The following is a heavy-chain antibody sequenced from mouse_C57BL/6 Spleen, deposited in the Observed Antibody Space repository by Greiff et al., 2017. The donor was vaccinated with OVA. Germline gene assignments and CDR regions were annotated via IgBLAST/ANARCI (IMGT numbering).Heavy chain of an antibody. CDR2: IDPANGNN. CDR1: GFNIKNTY. D-gene: IGHD2-2*01. J-gene: IGHJ4*01. V-gene: IGHV14-3*01. CDR3: GDGYDGGYAMDY. Sequence: EVQLQQSVAELVRPGASVKLSCTASGFNIKNTYMHWVQQRPEQGLEWIGRIDPANGNNKSAPKIQGNATITADTSSNTAYLQLSSLTSEDTAIYYCGDGYDGGYAMDYWGQGTSVTVSS.